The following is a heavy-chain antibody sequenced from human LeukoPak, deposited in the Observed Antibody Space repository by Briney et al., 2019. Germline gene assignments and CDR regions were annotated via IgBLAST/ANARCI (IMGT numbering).Heavy chain of an antibody. V-gene: IGHV4-59*08. CDR3: ARSYDSSGVYYYYYMDV. CDR2: IYYSGST. CDR1: GGSISSYY. D-gene: IGHD3-22*01. Sequence: SETLSLTCTVSGGSISSYYWSWIRQPPGKGLEWIGYIYYSGSTNYNPSLKSRVTISVDTSKNQFSLKLSSVTAADTAVYYCARSYDSSGVYYYYYMDVWGKGTTVTVSS. J-gene: IGHJ6*03.